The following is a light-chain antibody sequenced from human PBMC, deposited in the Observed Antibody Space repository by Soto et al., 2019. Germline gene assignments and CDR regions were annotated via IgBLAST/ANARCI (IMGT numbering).Light chain of an antibody. CDR1: QSVRSY. CDR3: QQYKNWPYT. J-gene: IGKJ2*01. Sequence: EIVMTQSPATLSVSPGDRATLSCRASQSVRSYLAWYQQKPGQSPRLLISGASTRATGFPARFSGSGSGTEFTLTISNLQSEDFAVYYGQQYKNWPYTFGQGTKLEIK. CDR2: GAS. V-gene: IGKV3-15*01.